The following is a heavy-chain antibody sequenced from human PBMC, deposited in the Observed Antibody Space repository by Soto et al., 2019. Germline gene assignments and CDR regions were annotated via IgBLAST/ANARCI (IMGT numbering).Heavy chain of an antibody. J-gene: IGHJ4*02. V-gene: IGHV3-13*01. CDR1: GFTFSSYD. CDR2: IGTAGDT. CDR3: ARGLRYFDWLPPHFDY. Sequence: GGSLRLSCAASGFTFSSYDMHWVRQATGKGLEWVPAIGTAGDTYYPGSVKGRFTISRENAKNSLYLQMNSLRAEDTAVYYCARGLRYFDWLPPHFDYWGQGTLVTAPQ. D-gene: IGHD3-9*01.